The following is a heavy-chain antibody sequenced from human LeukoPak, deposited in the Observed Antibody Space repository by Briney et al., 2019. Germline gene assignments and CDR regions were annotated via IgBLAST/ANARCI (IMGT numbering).Heavy chain of an antibody. CDR3: ARDLWDTYYYDNSHDAFDI. J-gene: IGHJ3*02. D-gene: IGHD3-22*01. V-gene: IGHV1-46*01. CDR1: EYTFTSYY. Sequence: ASVKVSCKASEYTFTSYYMHWVRQAPGQGLEWMGIINPSGGSTNYAQKFQGRVTMTRDTSTSTVYMELSSLRSEDTAVYYCARDLWDTYYYDNSHDAFDIWGQGTMVTVSS. CDR2: INPSGGST.